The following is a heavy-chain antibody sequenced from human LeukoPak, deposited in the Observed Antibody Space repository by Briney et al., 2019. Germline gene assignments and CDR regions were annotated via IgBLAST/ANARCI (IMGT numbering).Heavy chain of an antibody. J-gene: IGHJ3*02. CDR2: INQDGSEK. CDR1: GFTFSSYG. Sequence: GGSVRLSCAASGFTFSSYGMHWVRQAPGKGLEWVANINQDGSEKNYVDSVKGRFTISRDNARNSLYLQMNSLRAEDTAVYYCTRNAFDMWGQGTMVTVSS. V-gene: IGHV3-7*01. CDR3: TRNAFDM.